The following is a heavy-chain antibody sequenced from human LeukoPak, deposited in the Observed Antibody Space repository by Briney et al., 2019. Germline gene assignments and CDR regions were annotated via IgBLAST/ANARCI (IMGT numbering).Heavy chain of an antibody. CDR3: ARDLACSGGSCYSGFDY. V-gene: IGHV3-48*01. D-gene: IGHD2-15*01. Sequence: GGSLRLSCAASGFTFSSYGMNWVRQAPGRGLEWVSFITNNGRTIYYADSVKGRFTISRDNSKNTLYLQMNSLRAEDTAVYYCARDLACSGGSCYSGFDYWGQGTLVTVSS. CDR2: ITNNGRTI. J-gene: IGHJ4*02. CDR1: GFTFSSYG.